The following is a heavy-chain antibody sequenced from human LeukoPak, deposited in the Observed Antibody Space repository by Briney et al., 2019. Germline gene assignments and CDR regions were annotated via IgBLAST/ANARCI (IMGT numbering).Heavy chain of an antibody. Sequence: ASVRVSCKASGYTFTAYYMYWVRQAPGQGHEWMGRINPNSGGTNYAQNFQGRVTMTRDTSISTAYMELSRLRSDDTAVYYCARFDTITGTTDSWGQGTLVTVSS. CDR1: GYTFTAYY. J-gene: IGHJ4*02. V-gene: IGHV1-2*06. CDR2: INPNSGGT. CDR3: ARFDTITGTTDS. D-gene: IGHD1-7*01.